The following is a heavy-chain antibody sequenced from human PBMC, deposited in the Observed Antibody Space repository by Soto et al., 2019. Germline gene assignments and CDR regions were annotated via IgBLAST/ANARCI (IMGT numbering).Heavy chain of an antibody. V-gene: IGHV1-3*01. Sequence: QVQLVQSGAEVKKPGASVKVSCKASGSTFTSYAIYWVRQAPGQRLEWMGWINAGNGNTKYSQKFQGRVTITRDTSASTAYMELSSLRSEDTAVYYCARDMGFGLSDYWGQGTLVTVSS. CDR3: ARDMGFGLSDY. J-gene: IGHJ4*02. CDR1: GSTFTSYA. D-gene: IGHD3-10*01. CDR2: INAGNGNT.